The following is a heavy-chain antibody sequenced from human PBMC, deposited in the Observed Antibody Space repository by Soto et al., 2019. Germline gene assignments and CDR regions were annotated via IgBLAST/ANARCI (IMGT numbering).Heavy chain of an antibody. CDR1: EFTFSSYW. CDR2: IKQDGSEK. CDR3: ARAVEAAWDY. Sequence: PGGSLRLSCAASEFTFSSYWMSWVRQAPGKGLEWVANIKQDGSEKYYVDSVKGRFTISRDNAKNSLYLQMNSLRAEDTAVYYCARAVEAAWDYWGQGTLVTVSS. V-gene: IGHV3-7*03. J-gene: IGHJ4*02. D-gene: IGHD6-13*01.